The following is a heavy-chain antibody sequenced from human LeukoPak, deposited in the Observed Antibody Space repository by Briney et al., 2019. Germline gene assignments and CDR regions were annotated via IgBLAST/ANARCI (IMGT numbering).Heavy chain of an antibody. V-gene: IGHV3-11*04. D-gene: IGHD5-12*01. J-gene: IGHJ4*02. Sequence: GGSLRLSCAASGFTFSDYYMSWIRQAPGKGLEWVSYISSSGSTIYYADSVRGRFTISRDNAKNSLYLQMSTLRAEDTAVYFCARGITSGPRRYDVRNFDYWGQGTPVTVSS. CDR2: ISSSGSTI. CDR1: GFTFSDYY. CDR3: ARGITSGPRRYDVRNFDY.